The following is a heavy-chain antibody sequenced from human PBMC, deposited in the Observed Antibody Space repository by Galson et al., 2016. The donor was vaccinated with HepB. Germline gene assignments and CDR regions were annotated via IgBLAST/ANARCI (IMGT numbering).Heavy chain of an antibody. Sequence: SLRLSCAASGFTSSSYWMHWARQAPGKGLVWVSRISSDGSKTTYADSVKGRFTISRDNAKNTLYLQMNSLRADDTAMYYCARDPLALVVPSGITWGQGTLVSVSS. J-gene: IGHJ4*02. CDR3: ARDPLALVVPSGIT. V-gene: IGHV3-74*01. D-gene: IGHD2-2*01. CDR1: GFTSSSYW. CDR2: ISSDGSKT.